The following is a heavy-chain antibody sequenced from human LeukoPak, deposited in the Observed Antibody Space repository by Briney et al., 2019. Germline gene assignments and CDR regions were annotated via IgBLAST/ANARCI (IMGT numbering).Heavy chain of an antibody. CDR1: GFTFSSSA. Sequence: PGGSLRLSCAASGFTFSSSAMSWVRQAPGKGLEWVSAISNNGGYTYYADSVKGRFTISRDNSKNTLYLQMNSPRAEDTAVYYCAKVDTSGWYNYWGQGTLVTVSS. J-gene: IGHJ4*02. CDR3: AKVDTSGWYNY. CDR2: ISNNGGYT. V-gene: IGHV3-23*01. D-gene: IGHD6-19*01.